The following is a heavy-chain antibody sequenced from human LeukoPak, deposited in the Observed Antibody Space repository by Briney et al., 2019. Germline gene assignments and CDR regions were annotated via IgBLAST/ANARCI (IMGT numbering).Heavy chain of an antibody. CDR1: GDSIYDHY. D-gene: IGHD2-15*01. CDR3: ARQRCRGGSCYRVDQLYYMDV. Sequence: SETLSLTCTVSGDSIYDHYWSWIRQPPGEGLEWIAYIYSSFSTNYNPPLKSRVTISKDTSKSQFSLKLTPVTAADAGVYYCARQRCRGGSCYRVDQLYYMDVWGKGTTVTVSS. V-gene: IGHV4-4*08. J-gene: IGHJ6*03. CDR2: IYSSFST.